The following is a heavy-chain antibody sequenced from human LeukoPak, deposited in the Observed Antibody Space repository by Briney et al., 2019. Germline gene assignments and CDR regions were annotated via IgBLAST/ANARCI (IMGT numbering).Heavy chain of an antibody. D-gene: IGHD2-2*03. CDR1: GFTFSSYW. J-gene: IGHJ4*02. V-gene: IGHV3-7*01. Sequence: PGGSLRLSCAASGFTFSSYWMSWVRQAPGKGLEWVANIKQDRSEKYYVDSVKGRFTISRDNAKNSLYLQMNSLRAEDTAVYYCARARNLGYCSTAGCYEFDYWGQGTLVTVSS. CDR2: IKQDRSEK. CDR3: ARARNLGYCSTAGCYEFDY.